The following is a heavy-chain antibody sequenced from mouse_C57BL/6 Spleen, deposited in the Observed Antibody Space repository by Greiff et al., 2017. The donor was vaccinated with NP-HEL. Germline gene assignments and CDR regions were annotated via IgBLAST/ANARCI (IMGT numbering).Heavy chain of an antibody. CDR2: IDPETGGT. CDR1: GYTFTDYE. J-gene: IGHJ2*01. D-gene: IGHD3-3*01. CDR3: TRSGDLH. Sequence: VQLVESGAELVRPGASVTLSCKASGYTFTDYEMHWVKQTPVHGLEWIGAIDPETGGTAYNQKFKGKAILTADKSSSTAYMELRSLTSEDSAVYYCTRSGDLHWGQGTTLTVSS. V-gene: IGHV1-15*01.